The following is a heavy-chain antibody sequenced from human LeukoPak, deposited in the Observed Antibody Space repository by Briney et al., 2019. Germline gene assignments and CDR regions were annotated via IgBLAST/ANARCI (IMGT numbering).Heavy chain of an antibody. J-gene: IGHJ4*02. D-gene: IGHD3-10*01. V-gene: IGHV3-23*01. CDR2: IFGGGGST. Sequence: PGGCLRLSCAASGFTFSSNVMCWVRQAPGKGLEWVFAIFGGGGSTSYADSVKGRFTISRDNSKNTVFLQMNSLRAEDTAVYYCAKGGDGDKYYFDYWGQGTLVTVSS. CDR3: AKGGDGDKYYFDY. CDR1: GFTFSSNV.